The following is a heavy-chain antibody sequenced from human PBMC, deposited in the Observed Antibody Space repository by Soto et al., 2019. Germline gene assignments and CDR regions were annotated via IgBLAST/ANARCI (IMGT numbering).Heavy chain of an antibody. J-gene: IGHJ1*01. D-gene: IGHD1-1*01. CDR1: GVTFSSDE. V-gene: IGHV3-48*03. CDR3: SKEQASRQGFFSS. Sequence: SGTLGLCCAAYGVTFSSDEMKCVRQAPEKGLEWVSYISNSGSTKYYADSVKGRFTISRDNSKNTLFLQMNSLRADDTAVYYCSKEQASRQGFFSSRGQRTLV. CDR2: ISNSGSTK.